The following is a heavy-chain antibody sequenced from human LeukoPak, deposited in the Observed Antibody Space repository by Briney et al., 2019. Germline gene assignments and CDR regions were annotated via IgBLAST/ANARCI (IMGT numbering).Heavy chain of an antibody. J-gene: IGHJ5*02. CDR3: ARDSYGDFMFDP. CDR1: GGSFSGYY. D-gene: IGHD4-17*01. CDR2: INHSGST. Sequence: PSETLSLTCAVYGGSFSGYYWSWIRQPPGKGLEWIGEINHSGSTNYNPSLKSRVTISVDTSKNQFSLKLSSVTAADTAVYYCARDSYGDFMFDPWGQGTLVTVSS. V-gene: IGHV4-34*01.